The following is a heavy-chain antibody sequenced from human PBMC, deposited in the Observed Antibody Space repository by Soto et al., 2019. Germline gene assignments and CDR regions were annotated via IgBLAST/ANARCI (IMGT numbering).Heavy chain of an antibody. D-gene: IGHD6-19*01. CDR1: GGTFSSYA. V-gene: IGHV1-69*13. Sequence: GASVKVSCKASGGTFSSYAISWVRQAPGQGLEWMGGIIPIFGTANYAQKFQGRVTITADESTSTAYMELSSLRSEDTAVYYCARAGPRDSNGWQTFDYWGQGTLVTVSS. CDR3: ARAGPRDSNGWQTFDY. J-gene: IGHJ4*02. CDR2: IIPIFGTA.